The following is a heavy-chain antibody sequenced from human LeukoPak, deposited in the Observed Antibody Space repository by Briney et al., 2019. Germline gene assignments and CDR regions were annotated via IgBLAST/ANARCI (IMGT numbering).Heavy chain of an antibody. CDR3: AKVEDGYNHGPFDY. D-gene: IGHD5-24*01. Sequence: GRSLRLSCAASGFTFDDYAMHWVRQAPGKGLEWVSGISWNSGSIGYADSVKGRFTISRDNAKNSLYLQMNSLRAEDTALYYCAKVEDGYNHGPFDYWGQGTLITVSS. CDR1: GFTFDDYA. V-gene: IGHV3-9*01. CDR2: ISWNSGSI. J-gene: IGHJ4*02.